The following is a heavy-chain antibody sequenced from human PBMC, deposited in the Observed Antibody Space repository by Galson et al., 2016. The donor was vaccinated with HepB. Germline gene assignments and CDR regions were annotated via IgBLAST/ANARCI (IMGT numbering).Heavy chain of an antibody. Sequence: SVKVSCKASGYTFTSYAIHWVRQAPGQRFEWMGWVDPGDNNVKIAEKFQGTVTIIRDTSASTIYMGLTSLRSDDTAVYYCVRSAATRLYYNYYNGMDVWGQGTTVIVSS. CDR3: VRSAATRLYYNYYNGMDV. V-gene: IGHV1-3*01. CDR2: VDPGDNNV. J-gene: IGHJ6*02. CDR1: GYTFTSYA.